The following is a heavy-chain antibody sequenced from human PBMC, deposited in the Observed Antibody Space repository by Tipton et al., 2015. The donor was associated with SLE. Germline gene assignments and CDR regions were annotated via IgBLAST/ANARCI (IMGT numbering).Heavy chain of an antibody. J-gene: IGHJ4*02. V-gene: IGHV4-38-2*01. Sequence: TLSLTCAVSGSSFSSAYYWSWIRQPPGKGLEWIGSIYYSGSTYYNPSLKSRVTISVDTSKNQFSLKLSSVTAADTAVYYCARGTRIMITFGGVNYFDYWGQGTLVTVSS. CDR3: ARGTRIMITFGGVNYFDY. CDR2: IYYSGST. CDR1: GSSFSSAYY. D-gene: IGHD3-16*01.